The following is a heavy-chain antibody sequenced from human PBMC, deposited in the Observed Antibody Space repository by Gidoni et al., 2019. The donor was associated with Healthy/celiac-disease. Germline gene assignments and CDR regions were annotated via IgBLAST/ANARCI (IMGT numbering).Heavy chain of an antibody. D-gene: IGHD4-17*01. Sequence: QVQLVESGGGVVQPGRSLRLSCAASGFTFSSYGMHWVRQAPGKGLEWVAVISYDGSNKYYADSVKGRFTISRDNSKNTLYLQMNSLRAEDTAVYYCAKDQLDYGDHSVDYWGQGTLVTVSS. CDR3: AKDQLDYGDHSVDY. CDR1: GFTFSSYG. J-gene: IGHJ4*02. V-gene: IGHV3-30*18. CDR2: ISYDGSNK.